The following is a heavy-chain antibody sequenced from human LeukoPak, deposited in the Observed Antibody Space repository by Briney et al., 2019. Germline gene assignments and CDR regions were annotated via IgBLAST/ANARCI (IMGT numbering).Heavy chain of an antibody. J-gene: IGHJ3*02. CDR3: AGRLWRRDGYNLSAFDI. CDR2: IYYSGST. D-gene: IGHD5-24*01. Sequence: PSETLSLTCTVSGGSISSYYWNRIRQPPGKELEWIGIIYYSGSTNYNPSLKSRVTISVDTSKNQFSLKLSSVTAADTAVYYCAGRLWRRDGYNLSAFDIWGQGTMVTVSS. CDR1: GGSISSYY. V-gene: IGHV4-59*01.